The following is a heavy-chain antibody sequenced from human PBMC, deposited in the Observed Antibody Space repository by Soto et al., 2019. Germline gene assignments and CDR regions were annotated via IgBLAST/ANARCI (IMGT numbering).Heavy chain of an antibody. D-gene: IGHD3-16*01. CDR3: ARHLGPTGVMD. CDR1: GDYIGSSAYF. CDR2: IGPGGNT. V-gene: IGHV4-39*01. Sequence: QLQLQESGPGLVRPSETLSLTCTVSGDYIGSSAYFWGWTRQPPGKGLEWIASIGPGGNTNYNPSLKSRVTISSDASTNHFSRTVTSVTAADTAIYYCARHLGPTGVMDWGQGLLVTVSS. J-gene: IGHJ4*02.